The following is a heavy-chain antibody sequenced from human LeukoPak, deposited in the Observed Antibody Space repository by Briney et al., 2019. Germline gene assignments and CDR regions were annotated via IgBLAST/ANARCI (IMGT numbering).Heavy chain of an antibody. J-gene: IGHJ4*02. CDR2: FYYSGST. Sequence: PSETLSLTCTVSGGSISSSSYYWGWIRQPPGKGLEWIGSFYYSGSTYYNPSLKSRVIISVETSKNQFSLNLSSVTAADKAVYYCARHWGHCSSYYFDYWGQGTLVTVSS. CDR3: ARHWGHCSSYYFDY. V-gene: IGHV4-39*01. CDR1: GGSISSSSYY. D-gene: IGHD2-2*01.